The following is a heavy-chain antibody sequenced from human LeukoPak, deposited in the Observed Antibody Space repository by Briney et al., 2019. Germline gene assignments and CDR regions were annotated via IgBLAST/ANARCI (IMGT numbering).Heavy chain of an antibody. CDR3: ARAEYYYDSSGYSWFDP. J-gene: IGHJ5*02. Sequence: SETLSLTCAVSSGSIFNSNWWSWVRQPPGKGLEWIGQIFHSGSTSYSPSLKSRVTISVDKSKNQFSLKLSSVTAADTAVYYCARAEYYYDSSGYSWFDPWGQGTLVTVSS. D-gene: IGHD3-22*01. CDR1: SGSIFNSNW. CDR2: IFHSGST. V-gene: IGHV4-4*02.